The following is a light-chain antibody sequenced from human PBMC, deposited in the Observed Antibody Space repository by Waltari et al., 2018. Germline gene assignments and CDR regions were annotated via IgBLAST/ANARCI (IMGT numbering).Light chain of an antibody. J-gene: IGLJ3*02. CDR2: EDS. Sequence: YQQHQGKTPKLWIYEDSTRPSGVSNRFSGSKSGNTASLTISGLQAEDEANYYCCSYAGSSIWVFGGGTELTVL. CDR3: CSYAGSSIWV. V-gene: IGLV2-23*01.